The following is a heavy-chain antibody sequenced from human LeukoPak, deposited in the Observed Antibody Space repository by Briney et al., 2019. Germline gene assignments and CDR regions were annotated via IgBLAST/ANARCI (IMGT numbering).Heavy chain of an antibody. CDR1: GGSFSGYY. Sequence: SETLSLTCAVYGGSFSGYYWSWIRQPPGKGLEWIGEINHSGSTNYNPSLKSRVTISVDTSKNQFSLKLSSVTAADTAVYYCARQIPNYYGSGSYVKGYFDYWGQGTLVTVSS. V-gene: IGHV4-34*01. D-gene: IGHD3-10*01. J-gene: IGHJ4*02. CDR3: ARQIPNYYGSGSYVKGYFDY. CDR2: INHSGST.